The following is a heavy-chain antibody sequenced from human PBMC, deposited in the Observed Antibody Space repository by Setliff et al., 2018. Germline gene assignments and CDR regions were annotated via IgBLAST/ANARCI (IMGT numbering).Heavy chain of an antibody. Sequence: SETLSLTCSLSGVTIGGNNYYYWAWIRQPPGKGLEWIGTISYSGGVFYNPSLKSRVAISADTSRIQFSLKVNSVTAADTGVYYCARLNFWSGFWYFTLWGQGTPVTVSS. CDR1: GVTIGGNNYYY. D-gene: IGHD3-3*01. V-gene: IGHV4-39*07. CDR2: ISYSGGV. CDR3: ARLNFWSGFWYFTL. J-gene: IGHJ4*02.